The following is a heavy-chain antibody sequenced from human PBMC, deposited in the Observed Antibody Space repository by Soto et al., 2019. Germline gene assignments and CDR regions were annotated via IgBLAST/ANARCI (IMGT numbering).Heavy chain of an antibody. CDR3: ARDNLAFQGAFDL. CDR1: GFIFSDFQ. J-gene: IGHJ4*02. D-gene: IGHD3-16*01. V-gene: IGHV3-21*01. Sequence: VQLVQSGGGPVKPGGSLRLSCAASGFIFSDFQINWVRQAPGRGLEWLSSITGTSAFTHYADSIEGRFTISRDNPNNLLFLQMDNLRPEDTAVYYCARDNLAFQGAFDLWGQETLVTVSS. CDR2: ITGTSAFT.